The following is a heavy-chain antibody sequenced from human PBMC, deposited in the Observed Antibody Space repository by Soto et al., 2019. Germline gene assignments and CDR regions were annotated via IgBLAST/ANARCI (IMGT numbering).Heavy chain of an antibody. CDR2: INSDGRST. CDR3: ARGAGGYYYMDV. Sequence: GGSLRLSCAASGFTFSSYWMHWVRQAPGKGLVWVSRINSDGRSTNYADSVKGRFTISRDNAKSTVYLQMNSLRVEDTAVYYCARGAGGYYYMDVWGKGTTVTVSS. CDR1: GFTFSSYW. J-gene: IGHJ6*03. D-gene: IGHD3-10*01. V-gene: IGHV3-74*01.